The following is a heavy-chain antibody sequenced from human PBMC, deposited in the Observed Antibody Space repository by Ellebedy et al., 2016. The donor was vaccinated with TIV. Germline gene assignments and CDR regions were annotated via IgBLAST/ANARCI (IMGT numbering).Heavy chain of an antibody. CDR2: IYTGGST. D-gene: IGHD5-18*01. J-gene: IGHJ4*02. CDR3: ARKYIYGFD. V-gene: IGHV3-66*01. Sequence: GESLKISCAASGFTVSSNYMSWVRQAPGKGLEWVSVIYTGGSTYYADSVKGRFTISRDNSKNTLYLQMNSLRAEDTAVYYCARKYIYGFDWGQGTLVTVSS. CDR1: GFTVSSNY.